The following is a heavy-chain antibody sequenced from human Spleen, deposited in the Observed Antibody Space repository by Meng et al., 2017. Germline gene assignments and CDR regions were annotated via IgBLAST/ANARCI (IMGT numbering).Heavy chain of an antibody. Sequence: QLQLQESGPGLVKPSETRSLTCHFSGGSISSSSYYWGWIRQPPGKGLEWIGNMHYSGTTYYNPSLKSRITISVDTSKNQFSLKLSSVTAADTAVYYCARVLPTAYYYYGMDVWGQGTTVTVSS. CDR1: GGSISSSSYY. D-gene: IGHD4-11*01. CDR2: MHYSGTT. J-gene: IGHJ6*02. CDR3: ARVLPTAYYYYGMDV. V-gene: IGHV4-39*07.